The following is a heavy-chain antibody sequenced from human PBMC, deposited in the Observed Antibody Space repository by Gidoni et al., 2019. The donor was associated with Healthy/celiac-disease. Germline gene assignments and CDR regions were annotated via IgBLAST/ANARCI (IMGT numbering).Heavy chain of an antibody. D-gene: IGHD3-22*01. J-gene: IGHJ3*02. CDR2: FDTEDGET. CDR1: GYTLTELS. Sequence: QVQLVQSGAEVKKPGASVKVSCKVSGYTLTELSMHWVRQAHGKGLEWMGGFDTEDGETIYAQKFQGRVTMTEDTSTDTAYMELSSLRSEDTAVYYCATGRSMIVVVNKAWGAFDIWGQGTMVTVSS. CDR3: ATGRSMIVVVNKAWGAFDI. V-gene: IGHV1-24*01.